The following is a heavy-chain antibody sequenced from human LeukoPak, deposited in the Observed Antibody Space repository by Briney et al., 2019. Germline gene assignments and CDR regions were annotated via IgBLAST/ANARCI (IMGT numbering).Heavy chain of an antibody. Sequence: GASVKVSCKASGYTFTGYYMHWVRQAPGQGLEWMGWISAYNGNTNYAQKLQGRVTMTTDTSTSTAYMELRSLRSDDTAVYYCARVSSGWYRENWFDPWGQGTLVTVSS. V-gene: IGHV1-18*04. CDR1: GYTFTGYY. CDR3: ARVSSGWYRENWFDP. CDR2: ISAYNGNT. J-gene: IGHJ5*02. D-gene: IGHD6-19*01.